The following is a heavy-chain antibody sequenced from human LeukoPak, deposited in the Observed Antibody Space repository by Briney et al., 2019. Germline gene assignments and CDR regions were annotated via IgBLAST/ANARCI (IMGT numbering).Heavy chain of an antibody. Sequence: GESLKISCKGSGYSFTSYWIGWVRQMPGKGLEWMGSIYPGDSDTRYRPSFQGQVTISADKSISTVYLQWSSLKASDTAMYYCARRKYQLLSAFDIWGQGTMVTISS. J-gene: IGHJ3*02. D-gene: IGHD2-2*01. CDR1: GYSFTSYW. CDR2: IYPGDSDT. V-gene: IGHV5-51*01. CDR3: ARRKYQLLSAFDI.